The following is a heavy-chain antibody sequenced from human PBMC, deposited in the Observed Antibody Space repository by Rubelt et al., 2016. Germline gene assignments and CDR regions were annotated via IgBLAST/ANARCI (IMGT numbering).Heavy chain of an antibody. CDR3: ARDLSGSYSFDY. D-gene: IGHD1-26*01. V-gene: IGHV1-69*04. Sequence: LEWMGRIIPILGIANYAQKFQGRVTITADKSTSTAYMELSSLRAEDTAVYYCARDLSGSYSFDYWGQGTLVTVSS. J-gene: IGHJ4*02. CDR2: IIPILGIA.